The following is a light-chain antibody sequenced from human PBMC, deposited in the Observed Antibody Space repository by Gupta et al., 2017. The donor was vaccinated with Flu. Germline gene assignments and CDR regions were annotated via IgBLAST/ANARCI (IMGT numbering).Light chain of an antibody. CDR3: QQKDSCPSP. CDR2: AAS. J-gene: IGKJ1*01. Sequence: AIRMTQSSSSFSVSTGDRVTITCRERQGFSSYLAWYQQKPGKAPKLLIYAASTRKSGVPSRFSGSGCGTDFTLAISGLQSEDFANYYCQQKDSCPSPFGQGTKVEIK. V-gene: IGKV1-8*01. CDR1: QGFSSY.